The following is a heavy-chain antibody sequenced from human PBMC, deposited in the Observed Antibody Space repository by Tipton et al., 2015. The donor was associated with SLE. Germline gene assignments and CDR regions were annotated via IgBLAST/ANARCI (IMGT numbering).Heavy chain of an antibody. V-gene: IGHV4-39*07. Sequence: TLSLTCIVSGGSVSSSSYYWGWIRQPPGKGLEWIGTVYYSGSTYYNPSLRSRVTISVDTSKNQYSLNLNSVTAADTAVYYCARGYGVDIVTTVQLDSWGQGTLVTVSS. CDR3: ARGYGVDIVTTVQLDS. D-gene: IGHD5-12*01. CDR2: VYYSGST. CDR1: GGSVSSSSYY. J-gene: IGHJ4*02.